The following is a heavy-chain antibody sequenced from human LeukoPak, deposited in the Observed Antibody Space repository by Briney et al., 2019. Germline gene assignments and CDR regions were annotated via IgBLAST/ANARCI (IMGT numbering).Heavy chain of an antibody. D-gene: IGHD3-22*01. V-gene: IGHV3-21*01. J-gene: IGHJ3*02. Sequence: GGSLRLSCAASGFTFSSYSMNWVRQAPGKGLEWVSSISSSRSYKYYADSAKGRFTISKDNAKNSLYLQMNILRAEDTGVYYCARDYGYYDSSGYDHRDDAFDMWGQGTMVTVSS. CDR3: ARDYGYYDSSGYDHRDDAFDM. CDR1: GFTFSSYS. CDR2: ISSSRSYK.